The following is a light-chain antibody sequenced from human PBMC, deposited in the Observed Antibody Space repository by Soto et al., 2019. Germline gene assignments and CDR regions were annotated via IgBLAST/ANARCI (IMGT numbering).Light chain of an antibody. Sequence: DIQMTQSPSTLSASVGDRVTITCWASQSISTRLAWYQQKPGKAPKLLIYDASSLQSGVPSRFSGSGSGTEFTLTISSLQPDDFATFYCQQYDSHSSSTFGQGTRLESK. J-gene: IGKJ2*01. CDR3: QQYDSHSSST. CDR2: DAS. CDR1: QSISTR. V-gene: IGKV1-5*01.